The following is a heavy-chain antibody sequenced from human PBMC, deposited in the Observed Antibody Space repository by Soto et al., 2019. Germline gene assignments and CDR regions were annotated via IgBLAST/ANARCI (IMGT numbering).Heavy chain of an antibody. J-gene: IGHJ4*02. CDR2: IYPGDSDT. CDR3: ARYSGSYWHYLDF. V-gene: IGHV5-51*01. Sequence: GESLKVSCKGSGYSFASHWVAWVLQMPEKGLEWIGTIYPGDSDTKYSSAFRGHVTISADTSVSTAYLQWRSLEATDSAIYYCARYSGSYWHYLDFWGQGTLGTVSS. D-gene: IGHD1-26*01. CDR1: GYSFASHW.